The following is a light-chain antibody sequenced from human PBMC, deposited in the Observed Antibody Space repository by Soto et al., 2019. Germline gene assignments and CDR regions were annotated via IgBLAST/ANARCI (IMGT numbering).Light chain of an antibody. J-gene: IGKJ2*01. CDR2: GAS. V-gene: IGKV4-1*01. CDR3: QQYNNWPPYT. CDR1: QSVLYNSNNKNH. Sequence: DFVMTQAPDSLAVSLGERATINCKSSQSVLYNSNNKNHLGWFQQKPGHPPKLLIYGASTRATGIPARFSGSGSGTEFTLTISSLQSEDFAVYYCQQYNNWPPYTFGQGTKLEIK.